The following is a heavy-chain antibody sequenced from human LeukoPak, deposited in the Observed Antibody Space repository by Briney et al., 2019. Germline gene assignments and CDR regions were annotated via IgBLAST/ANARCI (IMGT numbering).Heavy chain of an antibody. D-gene: IGHD4-17*01. V-gene: IGHV4-59*01. CDR1: GGSISSYY. CDR3: ARHYGDYFDY. Sequence: SETLSLTCTVSGGSISSYYWSWIRQPPGKGLEWIGYIYYSGSTNYNPSLKSRVTISVDTSKNQFSLKLSSVTAADTAVYYCARHYGDYFDYWGQGTLVTVSS. J-gene: IGHJ4*02. CDR2: IYYSGST.